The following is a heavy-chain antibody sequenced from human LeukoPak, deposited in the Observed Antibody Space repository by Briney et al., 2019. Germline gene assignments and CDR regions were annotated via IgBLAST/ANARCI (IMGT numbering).Heavy chain of an antibody. D-gene: IGHD6-13*01. CDR2: ISSSSSYI. CDR1: GFTFSSYS. CDR3: ARALRVGSSWYYFDY. V-gene: IGHV3-21*01. Sequence: GGSLRLSCAASGFTFSSYSMNWVRQAPGKRLEWVSSISSSSSYIYYADSVKGRFTISRDNAKNSLYLQMNSLRAEDTAVYYCARALRVGSSWYYFDYWGQGTLVTVSS. J-gene: IGHJ4*02.